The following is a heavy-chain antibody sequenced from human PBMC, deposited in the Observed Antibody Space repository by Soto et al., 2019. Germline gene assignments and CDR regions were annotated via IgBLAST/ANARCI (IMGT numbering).Heavy chain of an antibody. J-gene: IGHJ4*02. D-gene: IGHD1-26*01. CDR2: IYYSGST. V-gene: IGHV4-61*01. Sequence: KPSETLSLTCTVSGGSVNSGIYYWSWIRQPPGKGLEWIGYIYYSGSTNYNPSLKSRVTISVDTSKNQFSLKLSSVTAADTAVYHCARAYSGSYFDYWGQGTLVTVSS. CDR3: ARAYSGSYFDY. CDR1: GGSVNSGIYY.